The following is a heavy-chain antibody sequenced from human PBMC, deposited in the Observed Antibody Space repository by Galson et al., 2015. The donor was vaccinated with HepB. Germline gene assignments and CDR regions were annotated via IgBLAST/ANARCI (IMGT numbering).Heavy chain of an antibody. Sequence: SETLSLTCTVYGGSLSGHYWTWIRQSPGRGLEWIGEIADGRGTNYNPSLKRRATISADASKNQVSLRLTSVIAADTAVYYCARGTRGRYFDWLLRVWGQGTLVTVSS. CDR2: IADGRGT. J-gene: IGHJ4*02. D-gene: IGHD3-9*01. V-gene: IGHV4-34*01. CDR1: GGSLSGHY. CDR3: ARGTRGRYFDWLLRV.